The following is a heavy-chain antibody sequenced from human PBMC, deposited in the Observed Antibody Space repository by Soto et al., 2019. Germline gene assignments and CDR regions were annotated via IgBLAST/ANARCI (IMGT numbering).Heavy chain of an antibody. CDR3: ARVPQYSSSWQTPDYYYYMDV. CDR1: GYTFTSYG. J-gene: IGHJ6*03. Sequence: ASVKVSCKASGYTFTSYGISWVRQAPGQGLEWMGWISAYNGNTNYAQKLQGRLTMTTDTSTSTAYMELRSLRSDDTAVYYCARVPQYSSSWQTPDYYYYMDVWGKGTTVTVSS. CDR2: ISAYNGNT. V-gene: IGHV1-18*01. D-gene: IGHD6-6*01.